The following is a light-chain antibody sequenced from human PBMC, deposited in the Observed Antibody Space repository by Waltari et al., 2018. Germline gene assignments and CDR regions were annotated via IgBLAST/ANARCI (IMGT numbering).Light chain of an antibody. CDR1: QTITKRY. J-gene: IGKJ2*01. CDR2: GAS. CDR3: QQYGSSIMYT. Sequence: VLTQSRGTLSLSPGETATLSCRASQTITKRYFAWYQQKPGQAPRLPIYGASSRAAGVPDRFSGSGSGTDFTLTISRLEPEDFAVYFCQQYGSSIMYTFGQGTKLEIK. V-gene: IGKV3-20*01.